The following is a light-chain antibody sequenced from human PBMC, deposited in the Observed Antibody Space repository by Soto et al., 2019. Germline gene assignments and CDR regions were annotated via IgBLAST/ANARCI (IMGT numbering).Light chain of an antibody. J-gene: IGKJ4*01. CDR3: QHYVTWPLT. Sequence: EIVLTQSPGTLSLSPGERATLSCRASRGIGSTLAWYQQKPGQTPRLLIYDTSTRATGVPARFIGSASGTEFTLTITSLQSEDFAIYYCQHYVTWPLTFGGGTRVENK. CDR1: RGIGST. V-gene: IGKV3-15*01. CDR2: DTS.